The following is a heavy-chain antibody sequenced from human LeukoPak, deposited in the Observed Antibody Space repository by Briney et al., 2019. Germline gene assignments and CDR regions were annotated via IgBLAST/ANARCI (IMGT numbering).Heavy chain of an antibody. CDR1: GFTFSHYS. CDR2: IRFTGSYI. Sequence: GGSLRLSCVASGFTFSHYSMNWVRQAPGKGLEWVSSIRFTGSYIYYADSVKGRFTISRDNSKNTLYLQMNSLRAEDTAVYYCARAPIAVAGPFDYWGQGTLVTVSS. CDR3: ARAPIAVAGPFDY. V-gene: IGHV3-21*04. D-gene: IGHD6-19*01. J-gene: IGHJ4*02.